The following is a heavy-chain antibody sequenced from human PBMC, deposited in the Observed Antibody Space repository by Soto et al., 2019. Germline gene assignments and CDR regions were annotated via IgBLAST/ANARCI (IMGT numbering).Heavy chain of an antibody. D-gene: IGHD5-18*01. J-gene: IGHJ4*02. CDR1: GYTFTGYY. Sequence: GASVKVSCKASGYTFTGYYMHRVRQAPGQGLEWMRWINPNSGGTNYAQKFQGWVTMTRDTSIRTAYMELSRLRSDDTAVYYCARGSGYSYPGSPGFDYWGQGTLVTVSS. CDR2: INPNSGGT. V-gene: IGHV1-2*04. CDR3: ARGSGYSYPGSPGFDY.